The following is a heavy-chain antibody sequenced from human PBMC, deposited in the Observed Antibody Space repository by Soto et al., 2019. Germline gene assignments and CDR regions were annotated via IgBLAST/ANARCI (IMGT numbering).Heavy chain of an antibody. CDR3: AFSPGGIVVVTAAILEDAFDI. V-gene: IGHV1-3*01. D-gene: IGHD2-2*01. Sequence: ASVKVSCKASGYTFTSYAMHWVRQAPGQRLEWMGWINAGNGNTKYSQKFQGRVTITRDTSASTAYMELSSLRSEDTAVYYCAFSPGGIVVVTAAILEDAFDIWGQGTMVTVSS. J-gene: IGHJ3*02. CDR1: GYTFTSYA. CDR2: INAGNGNT.